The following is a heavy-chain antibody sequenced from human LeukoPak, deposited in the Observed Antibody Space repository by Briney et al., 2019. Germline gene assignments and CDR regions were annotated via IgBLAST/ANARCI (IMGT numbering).Heavy chain of an antibody. J-gene: IGHJ6*02. CDR1: GGSLSGYY. D-gene: IGHD3-3*01. CDR3: ARGPGGTIFGDYGMDV. V-gene: IGHV4-34*01. CDR2: VNHSGKT. Sequence: AETLSLTCAVYGGSLSGYYWSWIRQPPGEGLEWIGEVNHSGKTNYNPSLKSRVIVSLDTSKNQFSLKLTSVTAADTAVYYCARGPGGTIFGDYGMDVWGQGTTVTVSS.